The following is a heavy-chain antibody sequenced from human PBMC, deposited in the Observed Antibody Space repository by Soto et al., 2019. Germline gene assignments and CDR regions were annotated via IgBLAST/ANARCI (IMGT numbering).Heavy chain of an antibody. J-gene: IGHJ6*02. Sequence: QVQLVQSGAEVKKPGSSVKVSCKASGGTFSSYAISWLRQAPGQGLEWMGGIIPIFGTANYAQKFQGRVTITADESTSTAYMELSSLRSEDTAVYYCARDPRRGRLVYYGMDVWGQGTTVTVSS. CDR1: GGTFSSYA. V-gene: IGHV1-69*01. CDR3: ARDPRRGRLVYYGMDV. D-gene: IGHD3-10*01. CDR2: IIPIFGTA.